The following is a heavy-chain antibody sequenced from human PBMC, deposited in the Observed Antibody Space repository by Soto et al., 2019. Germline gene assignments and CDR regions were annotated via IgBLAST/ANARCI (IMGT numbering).Heavy chain of an antibody. J-gene: IGHJ6*02. D-gene: IGHD2-15*01. V-gene: IGHV2-5*02. CDR1: GFSLSTSGVG. Sequence: QITLKESGPTLVKPTQTLTLTCTFSGFSLSTSGVGVAWIRQPPGKALEWLALIYWDDDKRYRPSLESRLTITKDTSKNQVVHTMTNMDSLDTATYYCAYLPCSGGSCYWFSFSGMDVWCQGTTVTVSS. CDR2: IYWDDDK. CDR3: AYLPCSGGSCYWFSFSGMDV.